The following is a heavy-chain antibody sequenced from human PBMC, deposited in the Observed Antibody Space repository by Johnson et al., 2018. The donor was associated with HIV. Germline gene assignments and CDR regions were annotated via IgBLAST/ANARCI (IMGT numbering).Heavy chain of an antibody. Sequence: ESGGGLVQPGGSLRLSCAASGFTFSSYWMSWVRQAPGKGLEWVANIKQDGSEKYYVDSVKGRFTISRDNAKNSVYLHMSRLRAEDTDVYYCARAGGDVVVVVTAFDIWGQGTMVTVSS. D-gene: IGHD2-15*01. J-gene: IGHJ3*02. V-gene: IGHV3-7*05. CDR2: IKQDGSEK. CDR3: ARAGGDVVVVVTAFDI. CDR1: GFTFSSYW.